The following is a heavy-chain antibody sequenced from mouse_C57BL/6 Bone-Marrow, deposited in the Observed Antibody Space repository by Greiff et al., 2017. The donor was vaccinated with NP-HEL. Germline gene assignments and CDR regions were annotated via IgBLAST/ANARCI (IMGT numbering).Heavy chain of an antibody. V-gene: IGHV1-69*01. J-gene: IGHJ3*01. D-gene: IGHD1-1*01. CDR2: IDPSDSYT. CDR3: ATIRSGFAY. CDR1: GYTFTSYW. Sequence: VQLQQPGAELVMPGASVKLSCKASGYTFTSYWMHWVKQRPGQGLEWIGEIDPSDSYTNYNQKFKGKSTLTVDKSSSTAYMQLSSLTSEDSAVYYCATIRSGFAYWGQGTLVTVSA.